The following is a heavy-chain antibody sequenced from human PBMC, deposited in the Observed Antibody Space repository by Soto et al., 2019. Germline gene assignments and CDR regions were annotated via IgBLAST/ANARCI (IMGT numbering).Heavy chain of an antibody. Sequence: ASVKVSCKASGYTFTNYGFSWVRQAPGQGLEWMGWISGYNGNTKYAEKFQGRVTMTTDTSTSTAHMELRSLRSDDTAVYYCARGRSWQWLVDYWGQGTLVTVSS. CDR1: GYTFTNYG. V-gene: IGHV1-18*01. J-gene: IGHJ4*02. CDR2: ISGYNGNT. D-gene: IGHD6-19*01. CDR3: ARGRSWQWLVDY.